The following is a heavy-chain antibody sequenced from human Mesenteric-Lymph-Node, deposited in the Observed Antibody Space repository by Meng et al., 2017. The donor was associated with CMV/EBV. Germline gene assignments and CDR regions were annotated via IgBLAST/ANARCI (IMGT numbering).Heavy chain of an antibody. CDR2: ISGDNGNT. Sequence: KASGYTFTGYGITWVRQAPGQGLEWMGWISGDNGNTNYAQKVQGRVTMTADTSTSTAYMELRSLTSDDAAVYYCARDFGASEGYPDYWGQGTLVTVSS. CDR3: ARDFGASEGYPDY. V-gene: IGHV1-18*01. CDR1: GYTFTGYG. D-gene: IGHD4/OR15-4a*01. J-gene: IGHJ4*02.